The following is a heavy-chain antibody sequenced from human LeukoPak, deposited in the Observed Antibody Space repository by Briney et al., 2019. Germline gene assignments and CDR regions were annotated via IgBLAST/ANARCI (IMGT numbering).Heavy chain of an antibody. Sequence: SETLSLTCTVSGGSISSYYWSWIRQPPGKGLEWIGYIYYSGSTNHNPSLKSRVTISVDTSKNQFSLKLSSVTAADTAVYYCARERWAFDIWGQGTMVTVSS. CDR2: IYYSGST. CDR3: ARERWAFDI. V-gene: IGHV4-59*01. CDR1: GGSISSYY. D-gene: IGHD4-23*01. J-gene: IGHJ3*02.